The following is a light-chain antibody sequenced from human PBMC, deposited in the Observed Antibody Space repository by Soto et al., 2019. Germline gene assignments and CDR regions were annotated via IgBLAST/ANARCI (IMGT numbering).Light chain of an antibody. Sequence: QSALTQPASVSGSPGQSITISCTGTSSDVGGYNYVSWYQQHPGKAPKLMIYEVSNRPSGVSNRFSGSKSGNTASLTISGLQAEDEAGYYCSSYTSSSTPVFGGGTQLTVL. CDR1: SSDVGGYNY. CDR3: SSYTSSSTPV. J-gene: IGLJ2*01. V-gene: IGLV2-14*01. CDR2: EVS.